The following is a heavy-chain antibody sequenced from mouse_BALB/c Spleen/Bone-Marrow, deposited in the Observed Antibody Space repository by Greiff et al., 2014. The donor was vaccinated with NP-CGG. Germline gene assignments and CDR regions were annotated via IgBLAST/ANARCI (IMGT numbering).Heavy chain of an antibody. CDR2: ISNGGTYT. CDR3: ARSGERYGAMDY. D-gene: IGHD1-1*02. Sequence: VQLKESGGGFVKPGGSLKLSCAASGFTFSDFYMFWFRQTPEKRLEWVATISNGGTYTYYPDNVKGRFTISRDNAKNNLHLQMSSLKSEDTAMYYCARSGERYGAMDYWGQGTSVTVTS. J-gene: IGHJ4*01. CDR1: GFTFSDFY. V-gene: IGHV5-4*02.